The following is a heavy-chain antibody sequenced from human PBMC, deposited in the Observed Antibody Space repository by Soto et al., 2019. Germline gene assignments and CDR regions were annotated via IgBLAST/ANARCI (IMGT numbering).Heavy chain of an antibody. D-gene: IGHD3-10*01. V-gene: IGHV3-33*01. CDR1: GFTFSSYG. CDR3: ARWGKWFGELLYISTDYYYYMDV. Sequence: GGSLRLSCAASGFTFSSYGMHWVRQAPGKGLEWVAVIWYDGSNKYYADSVKGRFTISRDNSKNTLYLQMNSLRAEDTAVYYCARWGKWFGELLYISTDYYYYMDVWGKGTTVTVSS. J-gene: IGHJ6*03. CDR2: IWYDGSNK.